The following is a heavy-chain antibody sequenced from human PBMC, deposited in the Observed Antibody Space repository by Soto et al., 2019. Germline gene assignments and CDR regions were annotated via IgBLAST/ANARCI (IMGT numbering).Heavy chain of an antibody. J-gene: IGHJ6*02. CDR3: ARGQYCTNGVCYKFFGQSLNYGMDV. V-gene: IGHV4-31*03. CDR1: GGSISSGGYY. CDR2: IYYSGST. Sequence: QVQLQESGPGLVKPSQTLSLTCTVSGGSISSGGYYWSWIRQHPGKGLEWIGYIYYSGSTYYNPSLKSRVTISVDTSKNQFSLKLSSVTDADTAVYYCARGQYCTNGVCYKFFGQSLNYGMDVWGQGTTVTVSS. D-gene: IGHD2-8*01.